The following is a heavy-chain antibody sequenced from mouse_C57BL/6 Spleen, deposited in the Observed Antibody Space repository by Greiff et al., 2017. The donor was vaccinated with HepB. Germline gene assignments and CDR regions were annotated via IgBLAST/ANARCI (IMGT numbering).Heavy chain of an antibody. Sequence: VKLMESGPELVKPGASVKISCKASGYAFSSSWMNWVKQRPGKGLEWIGRIYPGDGDTNYNGKFKGKATLTADKSSSTAYMQLSSLTSEDSAVYFCARCGYGSRYFDYWGQGTTLTVSS. V-gene: IGHV1-82*01. CDR1: GYAFSSSW. D-gene: IGHD1-1*01. CDR3: ARCGYGSRYFDY. J-gene: IGHJ2*01. CDR2: IYPGDGDT.